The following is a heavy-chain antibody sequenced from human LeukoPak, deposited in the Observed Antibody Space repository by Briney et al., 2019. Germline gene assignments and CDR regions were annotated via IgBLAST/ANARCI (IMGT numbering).Heavy chain of an antibody. Sequence: GGSLRLSCEVSGFTIRNQWMSWVRQAPGKGLEWVANIKEDGREKYYVDSVKGRFTISRDNGKNSLYLQMNSLRVDDTALYYCVRDPFFSVPWGQGTLVTVSS. CDR3: VRDPFFSVP. J-gene: IGHJ5*02. V-gene: IGHV3-7*01. D-gene: IGHD2/OR15-2a*01. CDR2: IKEDGREK. CDR1: GFTIRNQW.